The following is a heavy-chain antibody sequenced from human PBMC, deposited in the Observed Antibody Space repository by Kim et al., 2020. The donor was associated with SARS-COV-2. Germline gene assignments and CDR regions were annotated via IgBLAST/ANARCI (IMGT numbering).Heavy chain of an antibody. Sequence: SETLSLTCAVSGDSFSSVAYYWSWIRRPPGRGLEWIGYISYSGSKYFNPSLQSRVTMSVDTSKNQFSLDLSTVTAADTTAYFCARDQGGRYDDYSGQGAL. CDR3: ARDQGGRYDDY. CDR2: ISYSGSK. D-gene: IGHD1-1*01. J-gene: IGHJ4*02. CDR1: GDSFSSVAYY. V-gene: IGHV4-30-4*01.